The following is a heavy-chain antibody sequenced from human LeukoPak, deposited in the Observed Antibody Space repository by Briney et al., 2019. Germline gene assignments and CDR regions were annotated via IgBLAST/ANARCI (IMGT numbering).Heavy chain of an antibody. Sequence: SETLSLTCTVSGASISSYYWSWIRQPPGKGLEWIGYIYYSGSTNYNPALKSRVTISEGTSKNQISLKLSSVTAADTAVYYCARVRGYYDSSGYDYWGQGTLVTVSS. J-gene: IGHJ4*02. CDR3: ARVRGYYDSSGYDY. V-gene: IGHV4-59*01. D-gene: IGHD3-22*01. CDR2: IYYSGST. CDR1: GASISSYY.